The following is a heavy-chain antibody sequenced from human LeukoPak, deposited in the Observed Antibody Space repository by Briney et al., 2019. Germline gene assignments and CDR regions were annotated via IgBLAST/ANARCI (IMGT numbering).Heavy chain of an antibody. CDR3: VRDGGVSGYDLLDY. J-gene: IGHJ4*02. D-gene: IGHD5-12*01. CDR2: INQDGSEE. V-gene: IGHV3-7*01. Sequence: GGSLRLSCAASGFTVSSNYMTWVRQAPGKGLEWVAHINQDGSEEYYMDSVKARFTISRDNAKNSLSLQMNSLRAEDTAVYYCVRDGGVSGYDLLDYWGQGTLVTVSS. CDR1: GFTVSSNY.